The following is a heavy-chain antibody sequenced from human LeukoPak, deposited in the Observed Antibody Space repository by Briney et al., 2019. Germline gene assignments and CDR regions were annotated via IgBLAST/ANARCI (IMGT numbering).Heavy chain of an antibody. J-gene: IGHJ4*02. CDR3: AKEGLFYFDC. CDR1: GFTFSSYA. V-gene: IGHV3-23*01. Sequence: GGSLRLSCAASGFTFSSYAMSWVRQAPGKGLEWVSAISSSGSTIYYADSVKGRFTISRDNAKNSLYLQMNSLRAEDTAVYYCAKEGLFYFDCWGQGTLVTVSS. CDR2: ISSSGSTI.